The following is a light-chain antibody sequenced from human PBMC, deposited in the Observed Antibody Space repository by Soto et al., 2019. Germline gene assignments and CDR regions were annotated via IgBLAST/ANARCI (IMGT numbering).Light chain of an antibody. J-gene: IGKJ2*02. CDR1: QNVGNN. CDR2: AAS. V-gene: IGKV3-11*01. Sequence: VLTQSPATLSLSPGESATLSCRASQNVGNNLAWYQQKSGQAPRLLIYAASDRATGVPARFSGRMSGTDFTLTISSLEPEDFATYFCRQRSRWPRGTFGRGTKLE. CDR3: RQRSRWPRGT.